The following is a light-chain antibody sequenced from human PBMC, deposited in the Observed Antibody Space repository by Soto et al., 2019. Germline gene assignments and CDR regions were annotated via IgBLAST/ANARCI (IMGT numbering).Light chain of an antibody. CDR1: QSVSSSY. Sequence: TQSPSTLSVSPGERATLSCMASQSVSSSYLAWYQQKPGQAPRLLIYGASSRATGIPDRFSGSGSGTDFTLTISRLEPEDFAVYYCQQYGSSPEPFGQGTKVDI. V-gene: IGKV3-20*01. J-gene: IGKJ1*01. CDR3: QQYGSSPEP. CDR2: GAS.